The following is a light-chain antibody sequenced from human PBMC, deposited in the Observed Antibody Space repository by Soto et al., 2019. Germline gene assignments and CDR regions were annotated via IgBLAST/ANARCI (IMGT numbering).Light chain of an antibody. CDR1: QSIISY. V-gene: IGKV1-39*01. Sequence: DIQMTQSPSSLSASVGDRVTITCRASQSIISYLNWYQQKPGKAPRLLIHAASSLQSGVPSRFSGSGSGTDFTLTISSLQPEDFATYYCQQSYSTPITFGQGTRLAIK. CDR2: AAS. CDR3: QQSYSTPIT. J-gene: IGKJ5*01.